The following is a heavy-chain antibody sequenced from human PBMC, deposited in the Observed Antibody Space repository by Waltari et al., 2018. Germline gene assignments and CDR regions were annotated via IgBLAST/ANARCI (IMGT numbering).Heavy chain of an antibody. Sequence: QVQLRESGPRLVKPSETLSLTCAVSESSLSAGFYWGWVRQSSGKGLEWIGSIYHLGNTRYNPPLTSRAAVSMDLSKNEFSLRLTSVTAADTAIYYCARHRLDRGDSFDFWGQGALVTVSS. V-gene: IGHV4-38-2*01. D-gene: IGHD3-22*01. CDR3: ARHRLDRGDSFDF. CDR1: ESSLSAGFY. J-gene: IGHJ4*02. CDR2: IYHLGNT.